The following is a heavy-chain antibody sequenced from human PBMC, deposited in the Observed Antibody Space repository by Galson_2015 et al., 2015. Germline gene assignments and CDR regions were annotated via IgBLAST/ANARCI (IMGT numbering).Heavy chain of an antibody. D-gene: IGHD1-26*01. CDR2: INAGNGNT. CDR3: ARILGSPIGSYSEPNWFDP. J-gene: IGHJ5*02. V-gene: IGHV1-3*01. Sequence: SVKVSCKASGYTFTSYAMHWVRQAPGQRLEWMGWINAGNGNTKYSQKFQGRVTITRDTSASTAYMELSSLRSEDAAVYYCARILGSPIGSYSEPNWFDPWGQGTLVTVSS. CDR1: GYTFTSYA.